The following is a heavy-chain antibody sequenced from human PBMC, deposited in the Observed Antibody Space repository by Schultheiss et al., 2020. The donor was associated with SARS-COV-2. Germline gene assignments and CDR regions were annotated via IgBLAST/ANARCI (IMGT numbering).Heavy chain of an antibody. V-gene: IGHV3-66*01. J-gene: IGHJ4*02. CDR1: GFTFSSYS. Sequence: GGSLRLSCAASGFTFSSYSMNWVRQAPGKGLEWVSVIYSGGSTYYADSVKGRFTISRDNAKNSLYLQMNSLRAEDTAVYYCASWYLDYWGQGTLVTVSS. CDR2: IYSGGST. CDR3: ASWYLDY. D-gene: IGHD2-15*01.